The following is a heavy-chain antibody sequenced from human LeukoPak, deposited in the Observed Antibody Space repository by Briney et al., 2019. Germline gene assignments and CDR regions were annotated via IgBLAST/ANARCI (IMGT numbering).Heavy chain of an antibody. J-gene: IGHJ3*02. CDR2: MNPNSGNT. D-gene: IGHD3-3*01. V-gene: IGHV1-8*01. CDR3: ARVTYYDFWSGYYGAADAFDI. Sequence: ASVKVSCTASGYTFTSYDINWVRQATGQGLEWMGWMNPNSGNTGYAQKFQGRVTMTRNTSISTAYMELSSLRSEDTAVYYCARVTYYDFWSGYYGAADAFDIWGQGTMVTVSS. CDR1: GYTFTSYD.